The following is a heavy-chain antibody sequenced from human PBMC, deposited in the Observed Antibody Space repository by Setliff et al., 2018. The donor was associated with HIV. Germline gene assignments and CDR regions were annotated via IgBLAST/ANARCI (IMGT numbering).Heavy chain of an antibody. CDR3: ARGFAVAGYFDY. CDR2: IYHTGDT. D-gene: IGHD6-19*01. J-gene: IGHJ4*02. Sequence: LSLTCVVSGYSISSGYYWAWIRQPPGKGLEWIGSIYHTGDTYYNPSLKSRVTMSVDTPQNRFSLNLRYVTAADTALYYCARGFAVAGYFDYWGQGAWVTVSP. CDR1: GYSISSGYY. V-gene: IGHV4-38-2*01.